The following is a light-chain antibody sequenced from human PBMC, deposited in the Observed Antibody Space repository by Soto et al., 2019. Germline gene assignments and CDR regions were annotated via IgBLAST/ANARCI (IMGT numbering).Light chain of an antibody. Sequence: NFMLTQARSVSESPGKTVTISCTRSSGNIAANYVHWYQHRPGSAPTTVIYEDSQRPSGVPDRFSGSIDSSSNSASLTISGLKTEDEADYYCQSYDDASLWVFGGGTQLTVL. CDR1: SGNIAANY. CDR3: QSYDDASLWV. V-gene: IGLV6-57*03. J-gene: IGLJ3*02. CDR2: EDS.